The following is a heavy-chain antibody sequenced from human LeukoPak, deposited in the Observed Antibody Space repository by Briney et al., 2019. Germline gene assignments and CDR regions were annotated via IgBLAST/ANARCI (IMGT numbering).Heavy chain of an antibody. CDR2: IYSGGST. CDR1: GGSFSGYY. D-gene: IGHD3-9*01. V-gene: IGHV3-53*01. Sequence: ETLSLTCAVYGGSFSGYYWSWVRQAPGKGLEWVSVIYSGGSTYYADSVKGRFTISRDNSKNTLYLQMNSLRAEDTAVYYCARGSLRYFDWPYYFDYWGQGTLVTVSS. CDR3: ARGSLRYFDWPYYFDY. J-gene: IGHJ4*02.